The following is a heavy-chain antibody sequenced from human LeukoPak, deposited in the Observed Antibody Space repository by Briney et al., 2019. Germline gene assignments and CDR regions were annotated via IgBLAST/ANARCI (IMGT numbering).Heavy chain of an antibody. Sequence: SETLSLTCAVYGGSFSGYYWSWIRQPPGKGLEWIGEINHSGSTNYNPSLKSRVTISVDTSKNQFSLKLSSVTAADTAVYYCARVKSRADFWSGYPKGRWFDPWGQGTLGTVPS. CDR1: GGSFSGYY. CDR3: ARVKSRADFWSGYPKGRWFDP. V-gene: IGHV4-34*01. CDR2: INHSGST. D-gene: IGHD3-3*01. J-gene: IGHJ5*02.